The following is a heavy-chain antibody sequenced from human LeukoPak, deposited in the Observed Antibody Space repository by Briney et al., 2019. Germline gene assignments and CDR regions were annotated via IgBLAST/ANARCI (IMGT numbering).Heavy chain of an antibody. CDR3: ARALTTLTYEGY. J-gene: IGHJ4*02. Sequence: PGGSLRLSCAASGFTFSSYTMHWIRQAPGKGLEWVSSISGSNSYIFYADSVKGRFTVSRDNAKDSLYLQMNSLRAEDTAVYYCARALTTLTYEGYWGQGALVTVSS. D-gene: IGHD1-1*01. V-gene: IGHV3-21*01. CDR1: GFTFSSYT. CDR2: ISGSNSYI.